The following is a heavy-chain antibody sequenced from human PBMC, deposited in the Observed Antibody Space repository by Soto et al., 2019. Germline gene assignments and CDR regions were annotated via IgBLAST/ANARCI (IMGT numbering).Heavy chain of an antibody. CDR1: GGSINNYY. D-gene: IGHD2-15*01. V-gene: IGHV4-59*08. J-gene: IGHJ5*02. Sequence: TSETLSLTCTVSGGSINNYYWSWIRQPPGKGLERIGYFYYSGSSNYNPSLKSRVTISVDTSKNQFSLKLSFVTAADTAVYYCARGPPLDCSGGSCYYGQDRNWFDPWGQGTLVTVSS. CDR3: ARGPPLDCSGGSCYYGQDRNWFDP. CDR2: FYYSGSS.